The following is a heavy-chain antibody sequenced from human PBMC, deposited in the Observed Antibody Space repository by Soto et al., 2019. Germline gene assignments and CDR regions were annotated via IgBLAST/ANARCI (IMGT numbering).Heavy chain of an antibody. CDR2: IYYSGST. J-gene: IGHJ4*02. CDR1: GGSISSGDYY. Sequence: SETLSLTCTVSGGSISSGDYYWSWIRQPPGKGLEWIGYIYYSGSTYYNPSLKSRVTISVDTSKNQFSLKLSSVTAADTAVYYCASSWELLSNPAFDYWGQGTLVNVSS. CDR3: ASSWELLSNPAFDY. D-gene: IGHD1-26*01. V-gene: IGHV4-30-4*02.